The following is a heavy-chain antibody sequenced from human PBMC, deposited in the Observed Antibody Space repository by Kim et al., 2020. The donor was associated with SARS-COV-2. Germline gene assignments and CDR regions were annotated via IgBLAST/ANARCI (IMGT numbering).Heavy chain of an antibody. CDR3: ARGRNYPDY. CDR2: GNT. Sequence: GNTNYAQKLQGRVTMTTDTSTSTAYMELRSLRSDDTAVYYCARGRNYPDYWGQGTLVTVSS. V-gene: IGHV1-18*01. J-gene: IGHJ4*02.